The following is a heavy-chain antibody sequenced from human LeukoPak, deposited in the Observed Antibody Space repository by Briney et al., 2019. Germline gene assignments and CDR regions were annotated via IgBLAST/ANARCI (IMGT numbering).Heavy chain of an antibody. D-gene: IGHD4-17*01. Sequence: PGGSLRLSCAASGFTFGEYTMHWVRQTPGKGLEWVSLISWNGGITYYVDSVKGRFTISRDNSKNTLYLQMNSLRVEDTAVYYCARTRGDYGDWGQGTLVTVSS. J-gene: IGHJ4*02. V-gene: IGHV3-43*01. CDR2: ISWNGGIT. CDR1: GFTFGEYT. CDR3: ARTRGDYGD.